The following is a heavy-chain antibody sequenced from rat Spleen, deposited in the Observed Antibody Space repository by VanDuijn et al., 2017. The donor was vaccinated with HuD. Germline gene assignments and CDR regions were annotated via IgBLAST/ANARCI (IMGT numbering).Heavy chain of an antibody. J-gene: IGHJ2*01. D-gene: IGHD1-9*01. V-gene: IGHV5-25*01. CDR1: GFTFSDYY. Sequence: EVRLVESDGGLVQPGRSLKLSCAASGFTFSDYYMAWVRQAPTKGLEWVASISPSGGSTFYRDSVKGRFTISRDIAKSILYLQMDSLRSEDTATYYCARRHYGYTDYFDYWGQGVMVTVSS. CDR3: ARRHYGYTDYFDY. CDR2: ISPSGGST.